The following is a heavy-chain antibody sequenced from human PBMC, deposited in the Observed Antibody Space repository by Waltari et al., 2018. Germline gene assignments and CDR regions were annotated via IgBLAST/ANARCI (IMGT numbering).Heavy chain of an antibody. CDR1: GGSISSGDYY. Sequence: QVQLQESGPGLVKPSQTLSLTCTVSGGSISSGDYYWSWIRQPPGKGLGWIGYIYYSGSTYYNPSLKSRVTISVDTSKNQFSLKLSSVTAADTAVYYCARVSIVVVPAAVMGAYYYYMDVWGKGTTVTISS. V-gene: IGHV4-30-4*08. D-gene: IGHD2-2*01. J-gene: IGHJ6*03. CDR2: IYYSGST. CDR3: ARVSIVVVPAAVMGAYYYYMDV.